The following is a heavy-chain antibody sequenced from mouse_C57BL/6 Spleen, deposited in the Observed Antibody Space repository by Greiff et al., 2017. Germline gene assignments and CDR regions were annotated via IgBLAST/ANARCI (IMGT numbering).Heavy chain of an antibody. D-gene: IGHD2-2*01. CDR3: AREKGLRQGAWFAY. V-gene: IGHV1-61*01. CDR2: IYPSDSET. J-gene: IGHJ3*01. CDR1: GYTFTSYW. Sequence: QVQLQQPGAELVRPGSSVKLSCKASGYTFTSYWMDWVKQRPGQGLEWIGNIYPSDSETHYNPKFKDKATLTVDKSSSTAYMQLSSLTSEDSAVYYCAREKGLRQGAWFAYWGQGTLVTVSA.